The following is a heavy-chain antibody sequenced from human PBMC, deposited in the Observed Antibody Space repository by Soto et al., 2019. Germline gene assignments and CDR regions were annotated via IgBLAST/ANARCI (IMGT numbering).Heavy chain of an antibody. V-gene: IGHV1-18*01. Sequence: ASVTVTCKASGYTFANFCISWVRQAPGQGLEWMGWISAYNGNTNYAQKLQGRVTMTTDTSTSTAYMELRSLRSDDTAVYYCARSPGYCSGGSCYRYYYYYMEVWGKGTTVTVSS. CDR1: GYTFANFC. D-gene: IGHD2-15*01. CDR3: ARSPGYCSGGSCYRYYYYYMEV. J-gene: IGHJ6*03. CDR2: ISAYNGNT.